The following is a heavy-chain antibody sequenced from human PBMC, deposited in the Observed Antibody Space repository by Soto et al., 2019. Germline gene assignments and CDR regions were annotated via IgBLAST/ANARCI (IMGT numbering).Heavy chain of an antibody. D-gene: IGHD6-13*01. CDR1: GGSISSYY. Sequence: PSETLSLTCTVSGGSISSYYWSWIRQPPGKGLERIGYIYYSGSTNYNPSLKSRVTISVDTSKNQFSLKLSSVTAADTAVYYCARATGPTYSSSWYYYYYGMDVWGQGTTVTVSS. CDR2: IYYSGST. J-gene: IGHJ6*02. CDR3: ARATGPTYSSSWYYYYYGMDV. V-gene: IGHV4-59*01.